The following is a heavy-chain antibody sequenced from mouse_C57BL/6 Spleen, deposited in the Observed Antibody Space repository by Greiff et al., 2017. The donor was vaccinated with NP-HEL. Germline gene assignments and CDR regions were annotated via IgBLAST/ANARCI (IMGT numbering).Heavy chain of an antibody. CDR2: MDPEDGDT. V-gene: IGHV14-1*01. J-gene: IGHJ3*01. CDR1: GFNIKDYY. D-gene: IGHD3-2*02. CDR3: TAAQATFGFAN. Sequence: EVQLQQSGAELVRPGASVKLSCTASGFNIKDYYMHWVKQRPEQGLEWIGRMDPEDGDTEYAPKFQGKATMTADTSSNTAYLQRSSLTSEDTAVFYGTAAQATFGFANWDQGTLVTVSA.